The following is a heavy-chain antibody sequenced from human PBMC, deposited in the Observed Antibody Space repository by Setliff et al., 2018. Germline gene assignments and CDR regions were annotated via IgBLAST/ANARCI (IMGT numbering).Heavy chain of an antibody. J-gene: IGHJ4*02. CDR1: GGSFSGYY. CDR2: INHSGST. CDR3: ARSPITIFGVVLHPLDY. Sequence: SETLSLTCAVYGGSFSGYYWSWIRQPPGKGLEWIGEINHSGSTNYNPSLKSRVTISADTSKNQFSLKLSSVTAADTAVYYCARSPITIFGVVLHPLDYWGQGTLVTVSS. D-gene: IGHD3-3*01. V-gene: IGHV4-34*01.